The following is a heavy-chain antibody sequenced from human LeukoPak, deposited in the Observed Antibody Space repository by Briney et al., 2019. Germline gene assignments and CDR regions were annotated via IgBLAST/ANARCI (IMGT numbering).Heavy chain of an antibody. V-gene: IGHV1-2*02. D-gene: IGHD5-24*01. CDR2: MNPNSGDR. Sequence: ASVKVSCETSGYTFTAYYLHWVRQAPGQGLEWMGWMNPNSGDRNSAQKFQGRVTMTRDTSIRTIYMELSSLRSDDTAVYYCARGRNIEMTTMSGGSDYWGQGTLVTVSS. J-gene: IGHJ4*02. CDR3: ARGRNIEMTTMSGGSDY. CDR1: GYTFTAYY.